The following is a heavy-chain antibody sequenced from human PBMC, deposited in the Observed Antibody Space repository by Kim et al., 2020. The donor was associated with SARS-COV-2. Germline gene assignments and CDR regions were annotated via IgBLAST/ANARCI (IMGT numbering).Heavy chain of an antibody. CDR2: IKSKFEGGTE. CDR3: STYDLRLGELLFIGDEFDH. Sequence: GGSLRLSCAASGFTFNNAWMTWVRQAPGKGLEWIGRIKSKFEGGTEGYAASVKCRFTISRDDSKNAFYLHMNNLKVDDTGVYFCSTYDLRLGELLFIGDEFDHWGRGTRVTVLS. V-gene: IGHV3-15*01. D-gene: IGHD3-16*01. CDR1: GFTFNNAW. J-gene: IGHJ4*02.